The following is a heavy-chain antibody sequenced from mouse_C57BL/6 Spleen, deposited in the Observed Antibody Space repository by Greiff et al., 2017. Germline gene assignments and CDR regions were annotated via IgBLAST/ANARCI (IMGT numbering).Heavy chain of an antibody. CDR1: GFSFNTYA. CDR2: IRSKSNNYAT. J-gene: IGHJ1*03. D-gene: IGHD2-3*01. V-gene: IGHV10-1*01. CDR3: VRDDGYTFWYFDV. Sequence: EVKVVESGGGLVQPKGSLKLSCAASGFSFNTYAMNWVRQAPGKGLEWVARIRSKSNNYATYYADSVKDRFTISRDDSESMLYLQMNNLKTEDTAMYYCVRDDGYTFWYFDVWGTGTTVTVSS.